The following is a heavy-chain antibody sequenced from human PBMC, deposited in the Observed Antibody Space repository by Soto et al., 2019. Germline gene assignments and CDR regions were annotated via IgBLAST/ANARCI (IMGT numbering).Heavy chain of an antibody. CDR2: INPSGGST. D-gene: IGHD3-3*01. CDR1: GYTFTGYY. V-gene: IGHV1-46*03. J-gene: IGHJ6*03. Sequence: ASVKVSCKASGYTFTGYYMHWVRQAPGQGLEWMGIINPSGGSTSYAQKFQGRVTMTRDTSTSTVYMELSSLRSEDTAVYYCARAGLGLRFLEWLPDYYYYYMDVWGKGTTVTAP. CDR3: ARAGLGLRFLEWLPDYYYYYMDV.